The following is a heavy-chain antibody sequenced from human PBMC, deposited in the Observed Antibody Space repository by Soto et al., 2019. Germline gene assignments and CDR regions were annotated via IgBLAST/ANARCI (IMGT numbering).Heavy chain of an antibody. V-gene: IGHV3-74*01. CDR1: GFTFSTYW. CDR2: INSDGTST. Sequence: PGGSLRLSCAASGFTFSTYWMHWVRQAPGKGLVWVSRINSDGTSTAYEDSVKGRFTISRDNAKNTLYLQMNSLRVEDTAVYFCARESVPPVVYQVEDFDIWGQGTMVTVS. CDR3: ARESVPPVVYQVEDFDI. D-gene: IGHD2-2*01. J-gene: IGHJ3*02.